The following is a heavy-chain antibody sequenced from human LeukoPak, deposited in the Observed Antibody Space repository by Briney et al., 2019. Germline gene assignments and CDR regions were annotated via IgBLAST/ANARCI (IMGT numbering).Heavy chain of an antibody. CDR2: IYSDGTT. CDR3: ARMLGGGYTGLFDC. V-gene: IGHV3-53*01. D-gene: IGHD3-10*02. Sequence: GGSLRLSCAASGFTFSSYAMHWVRQAPGKVLEWVSVIYSDGTTSYADSVKGRFTFSRDKSKNTLYLQMNSLRAEDTAVYYCARMLGGGYTGLFDCWGQGTLVTVSS. CDR1: GFTFSSYA. J-gene: IGHJ4*02.